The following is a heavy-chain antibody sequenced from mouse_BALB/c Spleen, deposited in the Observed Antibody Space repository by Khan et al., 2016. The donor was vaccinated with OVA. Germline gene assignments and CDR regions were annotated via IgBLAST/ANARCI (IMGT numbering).Heavy chain of an antibody. D-gene: IGHD1-1*01. CDR1: GYTFTSYW. CDR3: ARIKKIVATYFDY. Sequence: QVQLQQPGAELVKAGASVKMSCKASGYTFTSYWMHWVKQRLGQGLEWFAETNPTNGRTYYNEKFKSKATLTVDKSSSTAYMLLSGPTFEDSAVYYCARIKKIVATYFDYGEQGTTLTGSS. CDR2: TNPTNGRT. J-gene: IGHJ2*01. V-gene: IGHV1S81*02.